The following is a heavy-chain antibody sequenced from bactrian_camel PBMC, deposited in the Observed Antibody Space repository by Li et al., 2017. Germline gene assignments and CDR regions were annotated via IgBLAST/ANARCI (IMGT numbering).Heavy chain of an antibody. CDR2: IDDDGRP. J-gene: IGHJ4*01. CDR3: AAVASILHCDLNQGRVLVGIAWGIMKITT. V-gene: IGHV3S10*01. CDR1: GFSFSSYC. Sequence: DVQLVESGGDSVQSGGSLTLSCAASGFSFSSYCIGWFRQAPGKGREGVAIIDDDGRPHYADSVKDRFTISQDNAKNTMYLQMTSLKPEDTAMYYCAAVASILHCDLNQGRVLVGIAWGIMKITTGARGPRS. D-gene: IGHD3*01.